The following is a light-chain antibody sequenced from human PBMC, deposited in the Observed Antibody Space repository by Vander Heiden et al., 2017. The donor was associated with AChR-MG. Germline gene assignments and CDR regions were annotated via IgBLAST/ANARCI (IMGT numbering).Light chain of an antibody. CDR2: EDS. CDR1: SLGSRG. CDR3: QVWDSSSDHWV. Sequence: SHVLTQPPSVSVAPGQTARITRAGNSLGSRGVHWYQQKPGQAPMLAVYEDSDRPSGTPERFSGSNSGNTATLTISRVEAGDEADYYCQVWDSSSDHWVFGGRTKLTVL. J-gene: IGLJ3*02. V-gene: IGLV3-21*02.